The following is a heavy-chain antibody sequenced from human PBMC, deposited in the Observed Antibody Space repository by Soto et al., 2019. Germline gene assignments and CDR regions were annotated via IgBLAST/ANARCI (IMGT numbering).Heavy chain of an antibody. Sequence: GGSLRLSCAASGFTFNNAWINWVRQAPEKGLEWVGRVKSKTHGGTSDYAESVKGRFVVSRDDSNNVVYLQMNSLTVEDTAVYYCTTDSYSGPTAVRFDKWGRGTLVPVSS. D-gene: IGHD2-21*01. CDR1: GFTFNNAW. CDR2: VKSKTHGGTS. CDR3: TTDSYSGPTAVRFDK. J-gene: IGHJ4*01. V-gene: IGHV3-15*07.